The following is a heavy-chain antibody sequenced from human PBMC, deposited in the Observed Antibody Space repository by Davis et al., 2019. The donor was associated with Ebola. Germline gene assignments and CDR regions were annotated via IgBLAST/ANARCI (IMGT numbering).Heavy chain of an antibody. Sequence: GGSLRLSCAASGFTFSSYSMNWVRQAPGKGLEWVSYISSSSSTIYYADSVKGRFTISRDNAKNSLYLQMNSLRAEDTAVYFCARDWYSHDSSGYSTFDFWGQGTPVTVSS. CDR3: ARDWYSHDSSGYSTFDF. J-gene: IGHJ4*02. D-gene: IGHD3-22*01. CDR1: GFTFSSYS. CDR2: ISSSSSTI. V-gene: IGHV3-48*01.